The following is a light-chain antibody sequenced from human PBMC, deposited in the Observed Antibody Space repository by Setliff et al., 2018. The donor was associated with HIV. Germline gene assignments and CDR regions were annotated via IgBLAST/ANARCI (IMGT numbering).Light chain of an antibody. Sequence: QSVLAQPASVSGSPGQSITISCTGTSSDVGGYNYVSWYQQHPGKAPKLMIYEVTKRPSGVSSRFSGSKSGNTASLTISGLQAEDEADYYCSSYISTNTRVFGTGTKVTVL. V-gene: IGLV2-14*01. CDR1: SSDVGGYNY. CDR3: SSYISTNTRV. CDR2: EVT. J-gene: IGLJ1*01.